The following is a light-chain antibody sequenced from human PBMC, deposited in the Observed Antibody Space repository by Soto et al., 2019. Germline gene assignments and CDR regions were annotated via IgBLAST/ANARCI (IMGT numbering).Light chain of an antibody. Sequence: ETVLTQSPGTLYFSPGERATLSCRASQSVGISHVAWYQQRRGLPPRLLIYGASNRATGIPDRFSGSGSGADFTLTISRLEPEDFAVYFCQQYGNSPPGTFGQGTRLEIK. CDR2: GAS. CDR3: QQYGNSPPGT. J-gene: IGKJ5*01. V-gene: IGKV3-20*01. CDR1: QSVGISH.